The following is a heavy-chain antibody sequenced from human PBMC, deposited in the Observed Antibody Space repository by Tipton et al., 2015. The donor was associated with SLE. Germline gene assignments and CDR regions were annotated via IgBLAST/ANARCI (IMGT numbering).Heavy chain of an antibody. CDR2: INHSGST. CDR1: GGSFSGSY. CDR3: ARRGEYGSSWYPRYYYFMDV. V-gene: IGHV4-34*01. J-gene: IGHJ6*03. D-gene: IGHD6-13*01. Sequence: TLSLTCAVYGGSFSGSYWSWIRQSPGKGLEYIGEINHSGSTNCNPSLKSRVTISVDTSKNQFSLKLSSVTAADTAVYYCARRGEYGSSWYPRYYYFMDVWGKGTTVTVSS.